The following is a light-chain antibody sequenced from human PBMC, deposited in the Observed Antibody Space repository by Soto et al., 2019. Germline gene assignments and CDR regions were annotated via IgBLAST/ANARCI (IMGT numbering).Light chain of an antibody. CDR1: SSNIGAGYD. Sequence: QSALTQPASVSGAPGQRVTISCTGSSSNIGAGYDVHWYQQLPGTAPKLLIYGNSNRPSGVPDRFSGSKSGTSASLAITGLQAEDEADYYCQSYDSSLSVVVFGGGTKVTVL. CDR2: GNS. CDR3: QSYDSSLSVVV. J-gene: IGLJ2*01. V-gene: IGLV1-40*01.